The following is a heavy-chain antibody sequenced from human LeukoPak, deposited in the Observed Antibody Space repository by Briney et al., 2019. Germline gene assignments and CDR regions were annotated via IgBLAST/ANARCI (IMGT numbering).Heavy chain of an antibody. D-gene: IGHD2-8*01. J-gene: IGHJ4*02. CDR1: GGSINGYS. CDR2: VYYSAST. V-gene: IGHV4-59*12. CDR3: SRENGAFSPFGY. Sequence: PSETLSLTCTVSGGSINGYSWSWIRQPPGKGLEWIGYVYYSASTNYNPSLKSRVTVSLDKSKNQLSLNLTSVTAADTAVYYCSRENGAFSPFGYWGQGTLVTVLS.